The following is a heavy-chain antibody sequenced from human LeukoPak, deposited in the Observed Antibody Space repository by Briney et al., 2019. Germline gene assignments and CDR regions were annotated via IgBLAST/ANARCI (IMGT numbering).Heavy chain of an antibody. J-gene: IGHJ4*02. CDR2: INGNSGGT. V-gene: IGHV1-2*02. D-gene: IGHD5-24*01. CDR1: GYTFTNYH. Sequence: ASVKVSCKASGYTFTNYHMNWVRQAPGQGLEWMGWINGNSGGTNYAQKFQGRVTMTRDTSISTAYMELTRLRSDDTAVYFCARTGPMAYFDYWGQGSLVTVSS. CDR3: ARTGPMAYFDY.